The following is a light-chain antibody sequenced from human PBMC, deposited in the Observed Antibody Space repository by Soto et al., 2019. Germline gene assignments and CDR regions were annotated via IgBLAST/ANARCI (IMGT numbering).Light chain of an antibody. J-gene: IGKJ3*01. CDR3: QLYGGSPPRGT. CDR2: GAS. V-gene: IGKV3-20*01. Sequence: EVVLTQSPGTLSLSPGARANLSCRASQSVNDNHLAWYQQKGGQAPRLLIYGASTRATGVPERFSGSGFGTADSLIINRLEQEDFALYYCQLYGGSPPRGTFGAGTTVEI. CDR1: QSVNDNH.